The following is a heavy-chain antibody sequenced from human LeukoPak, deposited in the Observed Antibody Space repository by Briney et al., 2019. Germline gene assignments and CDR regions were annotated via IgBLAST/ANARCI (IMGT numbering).Heavy chain of an antibody. CDR2: ISYDGSNK. D-gene: IGHD6-19*01. CDR3: ARAIAVADQNWFDP. CDR1: GFTFSSYA. Sequence: GGSLRLSCAASGFTFSSYAMHWVRQAPGKGLEWVAVISYDGSNKYYADSVKGRFTISRDNSKNTLYLQMNSLRAEDTAVYYCARAIAVADQNWFDPWGQGTLVTVSS. V-gene: IGHV3-30-3*01. J-gene: IGHJ5*02.